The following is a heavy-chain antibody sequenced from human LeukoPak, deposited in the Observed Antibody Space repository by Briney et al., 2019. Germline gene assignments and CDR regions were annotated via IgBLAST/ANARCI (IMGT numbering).Heavy chain of an antibody. CDR1: GDSVSSNSAA. D-gene: IGHD3-10*01. V-gene: IGHV6-1*01. Sequence: SQTLSLTCAISGDSVSSNSAAWNWIRQSPSRGLEWLGRTYYRSKWYNDYAVSVKSRITINPDTSKNQFSLQLNSVTPEDTAVYYCAREGVYYGSGSYRYYYYYGMDVWGQGTTVTVSS. CDR2: TYYRSKWYN. CDR3: AREGVYYGSGSYRYYYYYGMDV. J-gene: IGHJ6*02.